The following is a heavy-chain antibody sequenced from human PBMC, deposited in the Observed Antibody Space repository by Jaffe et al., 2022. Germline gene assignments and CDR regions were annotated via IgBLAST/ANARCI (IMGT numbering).Heavy chain of an antibody. Sequence: QVQLVQSGAEVKKPGVSVKVSCKTSGYIFTSYYIHWVRQAPGQGLEWMGIINPSGGSTNYAQKFQGRVTMTRDTSTSTVYMELSSLRSEDTALYYCARDQRRFSRGSYFDYWGQGTLVTVSS. J-gene: IGHJ4*02. V-gene: IGHV1-46*03. CDR1: GYIFTSYY. D-gene: IGHD3-16*01. CDR2: INPSGGST. CDR3: ARDQRRFSRGSYFDY.